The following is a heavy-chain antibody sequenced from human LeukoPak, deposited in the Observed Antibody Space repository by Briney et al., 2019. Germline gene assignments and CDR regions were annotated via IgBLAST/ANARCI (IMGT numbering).Heavy chain of an antibody. Sequence: PSQTLSLTCTVSGGSISSGSYYWSWIRQPAGKGLEWIGRIYTSGSTNYNPSLKSRVTISVDTSKNQFSLNLTSVTAADTAVYYCARHSPALRSFAFDIWGQGTMVTVSS. CDR3: ARHSPALRSFAFDI. J-gene: IGHJ3*02. CDR2: IYTSGST. CDR1: GGSISSGSYY. V-gene: IGHV4-61*02.